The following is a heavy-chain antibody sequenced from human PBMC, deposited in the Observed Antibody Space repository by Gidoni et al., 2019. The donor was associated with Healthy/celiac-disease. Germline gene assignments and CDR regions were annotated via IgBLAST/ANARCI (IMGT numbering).Heavy chain of an antibody. CDR1: GFTFSNAW. CDR2: IKSKTDGGTT. Sequence: EVQLVESGGGLVKPGGSLRRSCAASGFTFSNAWMRWVRQAPGKGLEWVCRIKSKTDGGTTDSAAPVKGRFTISRDDSKNTLYLQMNSLKTEDTAVYYCTTGYYYDSSGYYYYMDVWGKGTTVTVSS. J-gene: IGHJ6*03. CDR3: TTGYYYDSSGYYYYMDV. D-gene: IGHD3-22*01. V-gene: IGHV3-15*01.